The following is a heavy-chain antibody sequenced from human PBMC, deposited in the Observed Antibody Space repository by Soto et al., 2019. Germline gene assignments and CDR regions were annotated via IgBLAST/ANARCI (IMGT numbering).Heavy chain of an antibody. J-gene: IGHJ4*02. CDR2: IYYSGST. D-gene: IGHD2-2*01. CDR1: GGSISCSSYY. Sequence: QLQESGPGLVKPSETLSLTCTVSGGSISCSSYYWGWIRQPPGKGLEWIGTIYYSGSTYYNPSLKSRVTMSADTSKNQFSLKLSSVTAADTAVYYCARHLYCSSSTCYFSDYWGQGTLVTVSS. CDR3: ARHLYCSSSTCYFSDY. V-gene: IGHV4-39*01.